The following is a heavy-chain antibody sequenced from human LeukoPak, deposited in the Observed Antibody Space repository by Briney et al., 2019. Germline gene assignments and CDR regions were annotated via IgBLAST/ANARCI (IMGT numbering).Heavy chain of an antibody. D-gene: IGHD5-24*01. CDR3: ARDNSVRDEAWWFNP. CDR2: IIPIFGTA. CDR1: GGTFSSYA. Sequence: SVKVSCKASGGTFSSYAISWVRQAPGQGLEWMGGIIPIFGTANYAQKFQGRVTLTRDMSTSTDYLELSSLRSEGTAVYYCARDNSVRDEAWWFNPWGQGTLVTVSS. J-gene: IGHJ5*02. V-gene: IGHV1-69*05.